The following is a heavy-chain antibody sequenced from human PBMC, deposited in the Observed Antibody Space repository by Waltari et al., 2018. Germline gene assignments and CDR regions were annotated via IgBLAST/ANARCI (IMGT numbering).Heavy chain of an antibody. J-gene: IGHJ3*01. CDR3: ARGTAYYRPADVFEF. CDR1: GGSINNYY. CDR2: VHYGGST. D-gene: IGHD3-10*01. V-gene: IGHV4-59*01. Sequence: QVHLHESGPGLVRPSETLSLTSGVSGGSINNYYWNWIRQTPGKGLEWIGYVHYGGSTDYNPSLKGRVTMSLDTSRNQFSLRLQSVTAADTAVYYCARGTAYYRPADVFEFWGQGTTVIVSS.